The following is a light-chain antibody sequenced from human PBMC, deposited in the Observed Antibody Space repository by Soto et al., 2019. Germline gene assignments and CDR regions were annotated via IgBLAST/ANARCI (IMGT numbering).Light chain of an antibody. V-gene: IGKV3-11*01. CDR1: QDVRIY. Sequence: ERATLSCRTSQDVRIYLAWFQQKPGQAPRLLIYDASRRATGIPARFSGSGSGTDFSLTISSLEPEDSAVYYCQQRDNGLTFGGGTKLEIK. CDR3: QQRDNGLT. CDR2: DAS. J-gene: IGKJ4*01.